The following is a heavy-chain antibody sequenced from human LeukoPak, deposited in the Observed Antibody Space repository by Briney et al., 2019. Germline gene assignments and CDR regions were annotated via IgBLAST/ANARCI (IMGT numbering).Heavy chain of an antibody. D-gene: IGHD3-22*01. V-gene: IGHV3-7*01. J-gene: IGHJ1*01. CDR3: ATYSSLNRREFQY. CDR1: GFTFSNYW. Sequence: PGGSLRLSGEGSGFTFSNYWMGWVRQAPGKGRQWGANIKTDGSEKYYVDSVKGRFTISRDNAKNSLYLQMNSLRAEDTAVYYCATYSSLNRREFQYWGQGTLLTVSS. CDR2: IKTDGSEK.